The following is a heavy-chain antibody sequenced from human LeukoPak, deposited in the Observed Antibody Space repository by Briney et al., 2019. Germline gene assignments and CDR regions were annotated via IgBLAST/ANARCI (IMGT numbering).Heavy chain of an antibody. CDR3: ARRAPGPQLDEYVAYFFDH. CDR1: GGSITTYN. Sequence: PSETLSLICTVSGGSITTYNWIWIRQTPGQALEWIWHTYSSGATKYNTSLKRRATILLDTSKNQLSLKLSSVSAADTAVYYCARRAPGPQLDEYVAYFFDHWGQGTQVTVSA. CDR2: TYSSGAT. J-gene: IGHJ4*02. V-gene: IGHV4-4*09. D-gene: IGHD2-2*01.